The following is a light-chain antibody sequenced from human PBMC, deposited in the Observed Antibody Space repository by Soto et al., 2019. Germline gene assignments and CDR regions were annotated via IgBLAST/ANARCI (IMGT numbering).Light chain of an antibody. CDR1: QGISNF. CDR3: HQYKSYTPYT. Sequence: AIQMTQSPSSLSTSLGDRVTITCRASQGISNFLAWYQQRPGKAPNLLIFDASSLASGVPSRFSGGGSGTEFTLTISNLQPDDSGTYYCHQYKSYTPYTIGQGTKVEIK. CDR2: DAS. J-gene: IGKJ2*01. V-gene: IGKV1-13*02.